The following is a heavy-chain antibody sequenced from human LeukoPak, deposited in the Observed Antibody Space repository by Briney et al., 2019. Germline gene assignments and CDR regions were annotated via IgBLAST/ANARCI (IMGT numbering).Heavy chain of an antibody. CDR2: LDYSGST. Sequence: SETLSLTCTVSGDFISRYYRSWIPQPPGKGLEWIGYLDYSGSTNYNPSLQSRVSISVDTSKNQFSLKLSSVTAADTAVYYCARHYYSDPFDYWGQGTLVTVSS. D-gene: IGHD4-17*01. CDR1: GDFISRYY. J-gene: IGHJ4*02. CDR3: ARHYYSDPFDY. V-gene: IGHV4-59*01.